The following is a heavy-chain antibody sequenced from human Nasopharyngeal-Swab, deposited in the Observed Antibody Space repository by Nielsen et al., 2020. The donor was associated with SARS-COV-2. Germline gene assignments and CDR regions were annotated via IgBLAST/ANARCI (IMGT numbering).Heavy chain of an antibody. CDR2: IYPGDSDT. CDR3: ARRYYGSGSRTSYFDL. Sequence: GESLKISCKGSGYSFTSYWIDWVRQMPGKGLEWMGIIYPGDSDTRYSPSFQGQVTISADKSISTAYLQWSSLKASDTAMYYCARRYYGSGSRTSYFDLWGRGTLVTVSS. J-gene: IGHJ2*01. V-gene: IGHV5-51*01. D-gene: IGHD3-10*01. CDR1: GYSFTSYW.